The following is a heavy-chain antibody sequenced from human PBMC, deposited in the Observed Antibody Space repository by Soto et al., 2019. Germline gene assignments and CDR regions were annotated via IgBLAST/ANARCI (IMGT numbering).Heavy chain of an antibody. V-gene: IGHV3-23*01. D-gene: IGHD5-12*01. CDR3: ATGLRSVYGPFDS. J-gene: IGHJ4*02. CDR1: GFMFSSYA. CDR2: LSGGGDST. Sequence: EVQLLESGGGLVQPGGSLRLSCAASGFMFSSYAMTWVRQAPGKGLEWVSALSGGGDSTYYAASVRGRFAISRDNSKNTLYLQMNSLRDEDTAVYYCATGLRSVYGPFDSWGQGTLVTVSS.